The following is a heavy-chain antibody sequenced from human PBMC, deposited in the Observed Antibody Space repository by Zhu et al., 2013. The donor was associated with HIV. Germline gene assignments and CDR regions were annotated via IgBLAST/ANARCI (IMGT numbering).Heavy chain of an antibody. CDR1: GGTFSSYAITYA. CDR2: IIPSFGTA. D-gene: IGHD6-19*01. CDR3: ARDSTGWYSFDY. V-gene: IGHV1-69*01. Sequence: QVQLVQSGAEVKKPGSSVKVSCKASGGTFSSYAITYAISWVRQAPGQGLEWMGGIIPSFGTANYAQKFQGRVTITADESTSTTYMELTRLNSDDTAIYYCARDSTGWYSFDYWGQGTLVTVSS. J-gene: IGHJ4*02.